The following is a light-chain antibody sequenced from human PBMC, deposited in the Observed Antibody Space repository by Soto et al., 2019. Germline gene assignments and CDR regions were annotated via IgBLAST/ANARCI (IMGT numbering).Light chain of an antibody. CDR3: QQFNNYS. CDR1: QGISSA. J-gene: IGKJ5*01. CDR2: DAS. V-gene: IGKV1D-13*01. Sequence: AIQLTQSPSSLSASLGDRVTITCRASQGISSALAWYQQKPGKAPKLLIYDASSLESGVPSRFSGSGSGTDFTLTISSLQPEDFATYYCQQFNNYSFGQGTRLEI.